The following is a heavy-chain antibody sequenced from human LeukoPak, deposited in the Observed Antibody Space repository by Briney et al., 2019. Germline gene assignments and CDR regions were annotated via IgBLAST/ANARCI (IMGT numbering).Heavy chain of an antibody. D-gene: IGHD3-22*01. CDR1: GFTFSSYW. J-gene: IGHJ4*02. V-gene: IGHV3-74*01. CDR3: ANYDSSGYSFDY. CDR2: INSDGSST. Sequence: PGGSLRLSCAASGFTFSSYWMHWVRQAPGKGLVWVSRINSDGSSTSYADSVKGRFTISRDNSKNTLYLQMNSLRAEDTAVYYCANYDSSGYSFDYWGQGTLVTVSS.